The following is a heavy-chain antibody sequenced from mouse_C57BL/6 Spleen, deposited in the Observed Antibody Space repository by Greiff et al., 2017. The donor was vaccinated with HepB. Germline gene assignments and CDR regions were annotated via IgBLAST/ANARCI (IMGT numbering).Heavy chain of an antibody. V-gene: IGHV1-19*01. CDR3: ARYGSSHWYFDV. CDR2: INPYNGGT. CDR1: GYTFTDYY. J-gene: IGHJ1*03. D-gene: IGHD1-1*01. Sequence: EVQLQQSGPVLVKPGASVKMSCKASGYTFTDYYMNWVKQSHGKSLEWIGVINPYNGGTSYNQKFKGKATLTVDKSSSTAYMELNSLTSEDSAVYYCARYGSSHWYFDVWGTGTTVTVSS.